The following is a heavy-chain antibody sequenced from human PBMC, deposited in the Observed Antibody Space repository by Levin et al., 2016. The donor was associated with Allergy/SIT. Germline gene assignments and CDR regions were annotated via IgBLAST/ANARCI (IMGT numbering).Heavy chain of an antibody. CDR2: ISGSGGST. Sequence: GESLKISCAASGFTFSSYAMSWVRQAPGKGLEWVSAISGSGGSTYYADSVKGRFTISRDNSKDTLYLQMNSLRAEDTAVYYCAKGIPGFDYWGQGTLVTVSS. CDR1: GFTFSSYA. V-gene: IGHV3-23*01. J-gene: IGHJ4*02. CDR3: AKGIPGFDY. D-gene: IGHD2-2*02.